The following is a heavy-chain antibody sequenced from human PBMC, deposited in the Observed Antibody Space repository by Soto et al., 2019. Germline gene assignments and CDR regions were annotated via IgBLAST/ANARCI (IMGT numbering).Heavy chain of an antibody. D-gene: IGHD2-2*01. CDR3: AREDSIIIPAVSDV. Sequence: GGFLGLSCAFSGFPFNNYCINLVRPAPGKGLEWVSSVSKSDYTYYSDSVKGRFTISRDNAKNSVSLQMNTLRAEDTAVYYCAREDSIIIPAVSDVWGQGALVNVS. CDR1: GFPFNNYC. CDR2: VSKSDYT. J-gene: IGHJ4*02. V-gene: IGHV3-21*01.